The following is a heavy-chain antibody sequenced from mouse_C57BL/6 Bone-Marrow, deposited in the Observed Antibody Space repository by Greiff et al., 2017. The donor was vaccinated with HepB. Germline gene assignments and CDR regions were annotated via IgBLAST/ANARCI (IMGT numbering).Heavy chain of an antibody. CDR2: IRNKANGYTT. D-gene: IGHD2-2*01. CDR3: AQGDGYDGGFAY. Sequence: DVKLVESGGGLVQPGGSLSLSCAASGFTFTDYYMSWVRQPPGKALEWLGFIRNKANGYTTEYSASVKGRFTISRDNSQSILYLQMNALRAEDSATYYCAQGDGYDGGFAYWGQGTLVTVSA. V-gene: IGHV7-3*01. CDR1: GFTFTDYY. J-gene: IGHJ3*01.